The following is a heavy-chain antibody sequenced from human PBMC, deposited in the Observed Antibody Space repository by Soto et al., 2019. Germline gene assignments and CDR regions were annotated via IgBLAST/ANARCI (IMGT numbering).Heavy chain of an antibody. CDR1: GFTFSRYA. J-gene: IGHJ4*02. CDR2: ISGSGGST. CDR3: ARDLRYTSSWQCFDY. D-gene: IGHD6-13*01. V-gene: IGHV3-23*01. Sequence: GGSLRLSCVASGFTFSRYAMIWVRQAPGKGLEWVSAISGSGGSTDSADSVKGRFTISRDNSKNTLFLQMSSLRAEDTAIYYCARDLRYTSSWQCFDYWGQGTLVTVSS.